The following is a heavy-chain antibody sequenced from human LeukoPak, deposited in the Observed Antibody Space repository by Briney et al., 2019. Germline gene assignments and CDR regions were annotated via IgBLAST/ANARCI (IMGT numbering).Heavy chain of an antibody. D-gene: IGHD5-18*01. CDR3: ARSGYSYGLRYYYYYMDV. CDR1: GYTFTSYD. J-gene: IGHJ6*03. CDR2: MNPNSGNT. Sequence: ASVKVSRKASGYTFTSYDINWVRQAAGQGLEWMGWMNPNSGNTGYAQKFQGRVTMTRNTSISTAYMELRSLRSEDTAVYYCARSGYSYGLRYYYYYMDVWGKGTTVTVSS. V-gene: IGHV1-8*01.